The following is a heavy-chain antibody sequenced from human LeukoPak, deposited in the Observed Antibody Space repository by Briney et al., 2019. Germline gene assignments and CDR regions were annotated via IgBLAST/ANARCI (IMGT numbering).Heavy chain of an antibody. V-gene: IGHV1-69*13. Sequence: GASVKVSCKASGGTFSSYAISWVRQAPGQGLEWMGGIIPIFGTANYAQKFQGRVTITADESTSTAYMELSSLRSEDTAVYYCARERVNGYSYGYRLEWFDPWGQGTLVTVSS. D-gene: IGHD5-18*01. J-gene: IGHJ5*02. CDR3: ARERVNGYSYGYRLEWFDP. CDR2: IIPIFGTA. CDR1: GGTFSSYA.